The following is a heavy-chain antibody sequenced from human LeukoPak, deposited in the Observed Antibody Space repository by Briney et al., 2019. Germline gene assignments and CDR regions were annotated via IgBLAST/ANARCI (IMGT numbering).Heavy chain of an antibody. CDR3: ATSGQHWDVFDF. CDR2: IKSKTNGGTA. CDR1: GFTFINAW. D-gene: IGHD3-3*02. V-gene: IGHV3-15*01. J-gene: IGHJ4*02. Sequence: PGGPLRLSCAASGFTFINAWMSWVRQAPGKGPECVGRIKSKTNGGTADYAAPVKGRLTISRDDSKNTLYLQMNSLKTEDTAVYYCATSGQHWDVFDFWGQGTLVTVSS.